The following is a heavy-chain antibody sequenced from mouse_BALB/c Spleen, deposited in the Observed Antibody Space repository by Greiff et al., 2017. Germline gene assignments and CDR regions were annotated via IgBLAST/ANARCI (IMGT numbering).Heavy chain of an antibody. V-gene: IGHV3-2*02. D-gene: IGHD2-4*01. CDR2: ISYSGST. CDR3: ARGDYGTMDY. J-gene: IGHJ4*01. Sequence: EVKLVESGPGLVKPSQSLSLTCTVTGYSITSDYAWNWIRQFPGNKLEWMGYISYSGSTSYNPSLKSRISITRDTSKNQFFLQLNSVTTEDTATYYCARGDYGTMDYWGQGTSVTVSS. CDR1: GYSITSDYA.